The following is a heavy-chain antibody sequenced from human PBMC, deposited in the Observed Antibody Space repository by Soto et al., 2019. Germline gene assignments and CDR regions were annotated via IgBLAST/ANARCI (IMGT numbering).Heavy chain of an antibody. D-gene: IGHD6-19*01. V-gene: IGHV3-73*01. CDR1: GFTFSGSA. J-gene: IGHJ4*02. CDR3: TRHRHGYSSGWYWVNFDY. CDR2: IRSKANSYAT. Sequence: XESLGLSCAASGFTFSGSAMHWVRQAAGKGLEWVGRIRSKANSYATAYAASVKGRFTISRDDSKNTAYLQMNSLKTEDTAVYYCTRHRHGYSSGWYWVNFDYWGQGTLVTVSS.